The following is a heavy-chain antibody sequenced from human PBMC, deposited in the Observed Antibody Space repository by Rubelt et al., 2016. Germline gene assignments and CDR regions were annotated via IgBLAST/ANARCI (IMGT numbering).Heavy chain of an antibody. Sequence: QGEESGPGLVKPSETLSLTCSVSGGSISSSSYYWGWIRQPPGKGLEWIGTIYYSGTTYYNPSLKSRVTISVDTSKNQFSLKLSSVTAADTAVYYCARGADSSGYYYWGRESWSPSPQ. CDR1: GGSISSSSYY. V-gene: IGHV4-39*01. D-gene: IGHD3-22*01. CDR2: IYYSGTT. CDR3: ARGADSSGYYY. J-gene: IGHJ4*02.